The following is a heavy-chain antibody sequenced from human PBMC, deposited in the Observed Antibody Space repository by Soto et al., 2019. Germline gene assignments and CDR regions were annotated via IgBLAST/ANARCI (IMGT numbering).Heavy chain of an antibody. Sequence: AGGSLRLSCAASGFTFSGSAMHWVRQASGKGLEWVGRIRSKANSYATAYAASVKGRFTISRDDSKNTAYLQMNSLKTEDTAVYYCTHRGYSYGYGYYYGMDVWGQGTTVTVSS. CDR1: GFTFSGSA. D-gene: IGHD5-18*01. V-gene: IGHV3-73*01. CDR2: IRSKANSYAT. CDR3: THRGYSYGYGYYYGMDV. J-gene: IGHJ6*02.